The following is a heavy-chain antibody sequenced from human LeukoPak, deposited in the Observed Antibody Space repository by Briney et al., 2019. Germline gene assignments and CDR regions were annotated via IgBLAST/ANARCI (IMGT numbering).Heavy chain of an antibody. V-gene: IGHV3-23*01. CDR1: GFSFSSDA. CDR2: ISGSGGST. Sequence: PGGSLRLSRAASGFSFSSDAMSWVRQGPGKGLGWVSGISGSGGSTYYADSVKGRFTISRDNSKNTLYVKMKSLRAEDTAVYYCAKARGFCSGGSCYNPFDPWGQGTLVTVSS. D-gene: IGHD2-15*01. CDR3: AKARGFCSGGSCYNPFDP. J-gene: IGHJ5*02.